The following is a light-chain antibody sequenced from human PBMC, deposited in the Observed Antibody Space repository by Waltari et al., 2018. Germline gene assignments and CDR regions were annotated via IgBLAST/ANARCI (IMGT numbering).Light chain of an antibody. J-gene: IGKJ2*01. CDR2: AAS. CDR1: QSISSY. V-gene: IGKV1-39*01. CDR3: QQSYSTPYT. Sequence: DIQMTQSPSSLSADVGDRVTITCRASQSISSYLNWYQQKPGIAPKLLIYAASSLQSGVPSRFSGSGSWSDFTLTISSLQPEDFAPYYCQQSYSTPYTFGPGTKLEIK.